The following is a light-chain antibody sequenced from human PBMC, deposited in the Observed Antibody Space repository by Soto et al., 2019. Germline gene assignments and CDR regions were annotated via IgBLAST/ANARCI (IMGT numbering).Light chain of an antibody. J-gene: IGLJ2*01. CDR3: QAWDSLLV. Sequence: SYELTQPPSVSVSPGQTASITCSGDKLGDKYACWYQQKPGQSPVLVIYLDSKRPSGIPERFSGSNSGNTATLTISGTQAMDEADYYCQAWDSLLVFGGGTKLTVL. CDR2: LDS. CDR1: KLGDKY. V-gene: IGLV3-1*01.